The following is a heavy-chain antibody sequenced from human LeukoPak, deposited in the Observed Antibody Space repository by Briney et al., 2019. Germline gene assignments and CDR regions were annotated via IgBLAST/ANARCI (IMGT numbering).Heavy chain of an antibody. V-gene: IGHV4-39*01. CDR2: IYYSRST. D-gene: IGHD2-15*01. CDR3: ARHARGYCSGGSCSDWYFDL. J-gene: IGHJ2*01. CDR1: GGSISSSRYY. Sequence: PSETLSLTSTVSGGSISSSRYYWGRIPQPPGKGLEWIGSIYYSRSTYYNPSLKSRVTIAVDTSKNQFSLKLSSVTAADTAVYYCARHARGYCSGGSCSDWYFDLWGRGTLVTVSS.